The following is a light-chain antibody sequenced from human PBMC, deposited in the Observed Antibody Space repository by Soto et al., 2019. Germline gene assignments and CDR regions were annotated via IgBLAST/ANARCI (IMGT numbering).Light chain of an antibody. CDR2: DAS. Sequence: DIQMTQSPSTLSASVGDRVTITCRASQSISSWLAWYQQKPGKAPKLLIYDASSLESGVPSRFSGSGSGTEFTLTISSLQPDDFATYYYQQYISYLWTFGQVPKVDIK. CDR3: QQYISYLWT. J-gene: IGKJ1*01. CDR1: QSISSW. V-gene: IGKV1-5*01.